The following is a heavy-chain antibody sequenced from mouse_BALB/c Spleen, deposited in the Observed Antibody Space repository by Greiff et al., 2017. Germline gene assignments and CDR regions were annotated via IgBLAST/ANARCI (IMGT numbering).Heavy chain of an antibody. Sequence: VQLQQSGPGLVKPSQSLSLTCTVTGYSITSDYAWNWIRQFPGNKLEWMGYISYSGSTSYNPSLKSRISITRDTSKNQFFLQLNSVTTEDTATYYCANYGYDEAYWGQGTLVTVSA. D-gene: IGHD2-2*01. CDR2: ISYSGST. J-gene: IGHJ3*01. V-gene: IGHV3-2*02. CDR1: GYSITSDYA. CDR3: ANYGYDEAY.